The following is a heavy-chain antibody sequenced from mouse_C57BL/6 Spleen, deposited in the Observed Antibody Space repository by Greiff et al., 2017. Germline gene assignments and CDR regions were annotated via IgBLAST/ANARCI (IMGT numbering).Heavy chain of an antibody. CDR2: IDPSDSYT. CDR1: GYTFTSYW. J-gene: IGHJ1*03. CDR3: ARSLHGYDWYFDV. D-gene: IGHD2-2*01. Sequence: VQLQQPGAELVRPGTSVKLSCKASGYTFTSYWMHWVKQRPGQGLEWIGVIDPSDSYTNYNQKFKGKATLTVDTSSSTAYMQLSSLTSEDSAVYYCARSLHGYDWYFDVWGTGTTVTVSS. V-gene: IGHV1-59*01.